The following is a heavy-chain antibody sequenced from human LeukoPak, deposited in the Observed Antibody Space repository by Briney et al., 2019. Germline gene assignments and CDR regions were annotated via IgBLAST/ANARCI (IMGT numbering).Heavy chain of an antibody. CDR1: GGTFSSYG. CDR2: ISAYNGNT. V-gene: IGHV1-18*01. Sequence: WASVKVSCKASGGTFSSYGISWVRQAPGQGLEWMGWISAYNGNTNYAQKFQGRVTMTTDTSTSTAYMGLRSLRSDDTAVYYCARATWDIVLMVYVMSYFDYWGQGTLVTVSS. D-gene: IGHD2-8*01. J-gene: IGHJ4*02. CDR3: ARATWDIVLMVYVMSYFDY.